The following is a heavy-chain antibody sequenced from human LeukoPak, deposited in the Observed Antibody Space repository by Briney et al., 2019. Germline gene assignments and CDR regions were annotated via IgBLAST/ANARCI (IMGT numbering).Heavy chain of an antibody. CDR3: ARGGSSRHDN. J-gene: IGHJ4*02. Sequence: GGSLRLSCAASGFTFSSYGMHWVRQAPGKGLEWVAVISYDGSNKYYADSVKGRFTISRDNAENSLYLQMNSLRAEDTAVYYCARGGSSRHDNWGQGTLVTVSS. CDR1: GFTFSSYG. V-gene: IGHV3-30*03. CDR2: ISYDGSNK. D-gene: IGHD2-15*01.